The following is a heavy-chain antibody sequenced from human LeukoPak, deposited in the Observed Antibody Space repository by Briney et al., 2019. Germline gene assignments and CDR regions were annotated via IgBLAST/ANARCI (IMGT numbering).Heavy chain of an antibody. Sequence: PSETLSLTCAVYGGSFSGYYWSWIRQPPGKGLEWIGEINHSGSTNYNPSLKSRVTISVDTSKNQFSLKLSSVTAADTAVYYCVRLGEFYYWGQGTLVTVSS. V-gene: IGHV4-34*01. D-gene: IGHD3-16*01. CDR2: INHSGST. CDR3: VRLGEFYY. J-gene: IGHJ4*02. CDR1: GGSFSGYY.